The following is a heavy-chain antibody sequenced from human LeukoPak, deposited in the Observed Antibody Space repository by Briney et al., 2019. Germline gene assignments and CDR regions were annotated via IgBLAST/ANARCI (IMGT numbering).Heavy chain of an antibody. CDR2: ISYDGSNK. CDR3: AKDPYHYDILTGYPDY. CDR1: GFTFSSYA. Sequence: PGRSLRLSCAASGFTFSSYAMHWVRQAPGKGLEWVAVISYDGSNKYYADSVKGRFTISRDNSKNTLYLQMNSLRAEDTAVYYCAKDPYHYDILTGYPDYWGQGTLVTVSS. V-gene: IGHV3-30-3*01. D-gene: IGHD3-9*01. J-gene: IGHJ4*02.